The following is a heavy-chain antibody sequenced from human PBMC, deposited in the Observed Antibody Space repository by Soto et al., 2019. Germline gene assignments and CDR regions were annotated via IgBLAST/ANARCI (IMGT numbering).Heavy chain of an antibody. CDR2: ISAYTGNT. Sequence: QVQLVQSGAEVKKPGASAKVSCKASGYTFSSSDISWVRQAPGQGLEWMGWISAYTGNTNYAQRLQGRLTMTTDTSTNTAYMELRSLRSDDTAVYYCALGGPFRGSYWGGDYWGQGTLVTVSS. CDR3: ALGGPFRGSYWGGDY. D-gene: IGHD1-26*01. V-gene: IGHV1-18*01. CDR1: GYTFSSSD. J-gene: IGHJ4*02.